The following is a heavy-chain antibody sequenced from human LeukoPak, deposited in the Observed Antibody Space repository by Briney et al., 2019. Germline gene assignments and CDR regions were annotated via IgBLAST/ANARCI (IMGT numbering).Heavy chain of an antibody. V-gene: IGHV3-7*03. CDR2: IKQDGSEK. J-gene: IGHJ3*01. Sequence: PGGSLRLSCAASGFTFSGYWMSWVRQAPGKGLEWVANIKQDGSEKYYVDSVKGRFTISRDNSKNTLYLQMNSLRADDTAVYYCAMKAVPRPRLYDAFDFWGQGTVVTVSS. CDR1: GFTFSGYW. CDR3: AMKAVPRPRLYDAFDF. D-gene: IGHD2-2*02.